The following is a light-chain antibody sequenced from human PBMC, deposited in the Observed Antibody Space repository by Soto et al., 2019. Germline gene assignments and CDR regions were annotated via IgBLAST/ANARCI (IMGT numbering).Light chain of an antibody. CDR2: GAS. CDR3: QQYGRT. Sequence: EIVMTQSPGTLSLSPGERATLSCRASQSVSSRLAWYQQKPGQAPRLLIYGASSRATGTPDRFSGSGSGTDFTLTISRLEPEDFAVYYCQQYGRTFGQGTKVDIK. V-gene: IGKV3-20*01. CDR1: QSVSSR. J-gene: IGKJ1*01.